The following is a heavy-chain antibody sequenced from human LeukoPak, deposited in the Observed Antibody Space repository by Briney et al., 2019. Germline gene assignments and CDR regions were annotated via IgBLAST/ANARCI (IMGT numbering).Heavy chain of an antibody. CDR2: IKQDGSER. Sequence: PGGSLRLSCAASGFISSSYWMSWVRQAPGKGLEWVANIKQDGSERYYGDSVKGRFTISRDNAKNSLYLQMNSLRVEDTAVYYCAKEGRSLQTYWGQGTLVTVSS. D-gene: IGHD5-24*01. V-gene: IGHV3-7*03. J-gene: IGHJ4*02. CDR3: AKEGRSLQTY. CDR1: GFISSSYW.